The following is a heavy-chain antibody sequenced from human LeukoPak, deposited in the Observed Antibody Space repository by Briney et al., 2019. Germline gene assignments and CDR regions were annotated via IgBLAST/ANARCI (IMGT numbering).Heavy chain of an antibody. D-gene: IGHD1-7*01. CDR2: ISAYNGNT. CDR1: GYTFTSYG. V-gene: IGHV1-18*01. J-gene: IGHJ4*02. CDR3: ARDPRVRRYNWNYLLSIHFDY. Sequence: ASVKVSCKASGYTFTSYGISWVRQAPGQGLEWMGWISAYNGNTNYAQKLQGRVTMTTDTSTSTAYMELRSLRSDDTAVYYCARDPRVRRYNWNYLLSIHFDYWGQGTLVTVSS.